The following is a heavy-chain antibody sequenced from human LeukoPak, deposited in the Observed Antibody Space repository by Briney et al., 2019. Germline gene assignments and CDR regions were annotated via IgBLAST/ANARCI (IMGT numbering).Heavy chain of an antibody. J-gene: IGHJ4*02. CDR2: ISRTSSYT. CDR3: ARGSRVIDY. V-gene: IGHV3-11*05. CDR1: GFTFSDYY. D-gene: IGHD2-15*01. Sequence: PGGSLRLSCAASGFTFSDYYMSWIRQAPGKGLEWASFISRTSSYTVSADSVEGRFTISRDNAKNSLYLQMNSLRAEDTAVYYCARGSRVIDYWGQGTLVTVSS.